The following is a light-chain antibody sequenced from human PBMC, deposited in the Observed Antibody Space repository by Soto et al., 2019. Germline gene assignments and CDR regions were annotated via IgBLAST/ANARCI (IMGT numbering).Light chain of an antibody. V-gene: IGLV1-51*02. J-gene: IGLJ3*02. CDR2: ENN. CDR1: SSNIGNNY. Sequence: QSVLTQPPSVSAAPGQKVTISCSGSSSNIGNNYVSWYQQLPGTAPKLLIYENNKRPSGIPDRFSGSKSGTSATLGITGLQTGDEADYDCGTWDSSLSASARGFGGGTKLTVL. CDR3: GTWDSSLSASARG.